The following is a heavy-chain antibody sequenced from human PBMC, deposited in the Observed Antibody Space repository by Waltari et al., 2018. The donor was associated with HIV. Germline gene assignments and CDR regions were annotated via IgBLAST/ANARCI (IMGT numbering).Heavy chain of an antibody. Sequence: QVQLVQSGAEVKKPGASVKVSCKASGYTFTGHYMHWVRRAPGQGLEWMGWINPNSGGTNYAQKFQGRVTMTRDTSISTAYMELSRLRSDDTAVYYCALEYYYDSSGSEFQHWGQGTLVTVSS. CDR1: GYTFTGHY. V-gene: IGHV1-2*02. CDR2: INPNSGGT. CDR3: ALEYYYDSSGSEFQH. D-gene: IGHD3-22*01. J-gene: IGHJ1*01.